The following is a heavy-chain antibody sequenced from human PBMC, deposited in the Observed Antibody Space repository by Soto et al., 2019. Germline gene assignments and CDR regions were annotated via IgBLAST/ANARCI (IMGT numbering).Heavy chain of an antibody. D-gene: IGHD3-22*01. J-gene: IGHJ3*02. CDR3: ARDPMGRAYYYDSSGYYRPNDAFDI. Sequence: SETLSLTCTVSGGSISSGGYYWSWIRQHPGKGLEWIGYIYYSGSTYYNPSLKSRVTISVDTSKNQFSLKLSSVTAADTAVYYCARDPMGRAYYYDSSGYYRPNDAFDIWGQGTMVTVSS. CDR2: IYYSGST. CDR1: GGSISSGGYY. V-gene: IGHV4-31*03.